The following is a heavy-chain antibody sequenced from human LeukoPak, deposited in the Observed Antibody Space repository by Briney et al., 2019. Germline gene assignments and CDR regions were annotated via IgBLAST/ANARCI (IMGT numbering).Heavy chain of an antibody. V-gene: IGHV3-23*01. J-gene: IGHJ6*02. D-gene: IGHD6-13*01. CDR1: GFTFSSYA. CDR2: ISGSGGST. CDR3: AKDIAALPYYDYYYGMDV. Sequence: SGASLRLSCAASGFTFSSYAMSCARQAPGRGREWVSAISGSGGSTYYADSVKGRFTITRDNSKNTLYLQMNSLRAEDTAVYYCAKDIAALPYYDYYYGMDVWGQGTTVTVSS.